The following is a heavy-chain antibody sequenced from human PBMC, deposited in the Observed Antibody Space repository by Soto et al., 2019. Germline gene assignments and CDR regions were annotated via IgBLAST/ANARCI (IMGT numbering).Heavy chain of an antibody. CDR3: ARSFDSVGDY. D-gene: IGHD3-9*01. J-gene: IGHJ4*02. V-gene: IGHV3-21*01. CDR1: GFPFSSYS. Sequence: PGGSLRLSCAASGFPFSSYSMTWVRQRPGKGLEWVSSISGTSEYIYYADSLKGRFTISRDNARNSVYLQIHSLRTDDTAVYYCARSFDSVGDYWGQGTLVTVSS. CDR2: ISGTSEYI.